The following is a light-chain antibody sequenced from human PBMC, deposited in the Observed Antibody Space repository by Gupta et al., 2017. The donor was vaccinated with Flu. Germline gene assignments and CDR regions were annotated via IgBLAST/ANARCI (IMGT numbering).Light chain of an antibody. CDR2: EVS. CDR1: SSDVGGYNY. J-gene: IGLJ1*01. Sequence: QSALTQPASVSGFSGQSSTISCPGTSSDVGGYNYVSWYQQHPGKAPKLMIYEVSNRPSGVSNRFSGSKSGNTASLTISGLQAEDEADYYCSSYTSSSTYVFGTGTKVTVL. V-gene: IGLV2-14*01. CDR3: SSYTSSSTYV.